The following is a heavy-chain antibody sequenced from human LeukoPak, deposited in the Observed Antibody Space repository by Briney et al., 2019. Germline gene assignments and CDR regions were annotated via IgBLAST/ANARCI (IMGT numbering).Heavy chain of an antibody. J-gene: IGHJ3*02. Sequence: GESLKISCKGSGYSFTSYWISWVRQMPGKGLXXXXRIDPSDSYTNYSPSFQGHVTISADKSISTAYLQWSSLKASDTAMYYCALTMVRGVIEAFDIWGQGTMVTVSS. D-gene: IGHD3-10*01. V-gene: IGHV5-10-1*01. CDR2: IDPSDSYT. CDR1: GYSFTSYW. CDR3: ALTMVRGVIEAFDI.